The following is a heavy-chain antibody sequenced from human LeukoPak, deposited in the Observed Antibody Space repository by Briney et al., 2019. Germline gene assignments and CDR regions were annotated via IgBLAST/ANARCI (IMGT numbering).Heavy chain of an antibody. Sequence: GGSLRLSCAASGFTFSSYGMHWVRQAPGKGLEWVAFIRYDGSNKYYADSVKGRFTISRDNSRDTLYLQMISLRAEDTAVYYCAKDPRYFDWLLPFDYWGQGTLVTVSS. CDR1: GFTFSSYG. J-gene: IGHJ4*02. CDR2: IRYDGSNK. CDR3: AKDPRYFDWLLPFDY. D-gene: IGHD3-9*01. V-gene: IGHV3-30*02.